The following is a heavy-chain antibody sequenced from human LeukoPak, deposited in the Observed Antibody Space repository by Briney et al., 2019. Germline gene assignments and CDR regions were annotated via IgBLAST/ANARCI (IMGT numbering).Heavy chain of an antibody. V-gene: IGHV3-66*01. D-gene: IGHD4-17*01. CDR2: IYSGGST. CDR1: GFTVSSNY. Sequence: PGGSLRLSCAASGFTVSSNYMSWVRQAPGKGLEWVSVIYSGGSTYYADSVKGRFTISRDNSKNTLYLQMNSLRAEDTAVYYCAGYGDGQYYGMDVWGQGTTVTVSS. CDR3: AGYGDGQYYGMDV. J-gene: IGHJ6*02.